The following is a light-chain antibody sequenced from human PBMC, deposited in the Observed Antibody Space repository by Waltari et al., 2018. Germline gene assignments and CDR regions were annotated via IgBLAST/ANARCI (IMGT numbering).Light chain of an antibody. Sequence: DIVMTQSPLSLPVTPGEPASFSCRSSQSLLHSNGPNYLDCYLQKPGQSPQLLMYLGSNRASGVPDRFSGSGSGTDFTLKINRVEAEDVGVYYCMQSLELPRTFGQGTRLDIK. CDR3: MQSLELPRT. CDR2: LGS. CDR1: QSLLHSNGPNY. V-gene: IGKV2-28*01. J-gene: IGKJ5*01.